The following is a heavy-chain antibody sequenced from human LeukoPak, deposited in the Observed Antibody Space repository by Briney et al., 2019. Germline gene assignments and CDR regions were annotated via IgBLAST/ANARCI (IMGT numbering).Heavy chain of an antibody. J-gene: IGHJ4*02. CDR2: ISSSSSTI. D-gene: IGHD3-22*01. V-gene: IGHV3-48*01. CDR1: GFTFSSYG. CDR3: ARGSTYYDSSGQVPFDY. Sequence: PGGSLRLSCAASGFTFSSYGMHWVRQAPGKGLEWVSYISSSSSTIYYADSVKGRFTISRDNAENSLYLQMNSLRAEDTAVYYCARGSTYYDSSGQVPFDYWGQGTLVTVSS.